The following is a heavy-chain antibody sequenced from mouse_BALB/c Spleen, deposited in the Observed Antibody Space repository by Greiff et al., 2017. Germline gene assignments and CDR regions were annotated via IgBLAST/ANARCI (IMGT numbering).Heavy chain of an antibody. V-gene: IGHV5-6-5*01. J-gene: IGHJ2*01. CDR1: GFTFSSYA. Sequence: EVKVVESGGGLVKPGGSLKLSCAASGFTFSSYAMSWVRQTPEKRLEWVASISSGGSTYYPDSVKGRFTISRDNARNILYLQMSSLRSEDTAMYYCARERDYYGSSDYWGQGTTLTVSS. D-gene: IGHD1-1*01. CDR2: ISSGGST. CDR3: ARERDYYGSSDY.